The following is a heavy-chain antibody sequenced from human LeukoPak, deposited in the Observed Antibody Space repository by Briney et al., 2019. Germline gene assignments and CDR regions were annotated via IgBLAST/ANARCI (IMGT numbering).Heavy chain of an antibody. J-gene: IGHJ3*02. CDR3: ARASDYGNAFDI. CDR1: GFTVSTNY. Sequence: PGGSLRLSCAASGFTVSTNYMSWVRQAPGKGLEWVSVIYIGGNTYYADSLKGRFTISRDNSKNTLYLQMNSLRAEDTAVYYCARASDYGNAFDIWGQGTMVTVSS. D-gene: IGHD4-17*01. V-gene: IGHV3-53*01. CDR2: IYIGGNT.